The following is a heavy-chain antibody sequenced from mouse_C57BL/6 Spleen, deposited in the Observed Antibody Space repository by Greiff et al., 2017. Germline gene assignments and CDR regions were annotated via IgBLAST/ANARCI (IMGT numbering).Heavy chain of an antibody. D-gene: IGHD1-1*01. Sequence: VQLQQSGPELVKPGASVKISCKASGYSFTGYYMNWVKQSPEKSLEWIGEINPSTGGTTYNQKFKAKTTLTVDKSSSTAYMQLNSLTSEDSAVYYCAGSISTTVVAPVDYWGQGTTLTVSS. CDR3: AGSISTTVVAPVDY. J-gene: IGHJ2*01. CDR2: INPSTGGT. V-gene: IGHV1-42*01. CDR1: GYSFTGYY.